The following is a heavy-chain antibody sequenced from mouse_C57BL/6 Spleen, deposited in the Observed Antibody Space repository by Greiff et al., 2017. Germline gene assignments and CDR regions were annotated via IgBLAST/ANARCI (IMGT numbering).Heavy chain of an antibody. CDR3: ARPNYCGSSWLAY. D-gene: IGHD1-1*01. CDR1: GYTFTSYW. V-gene: IGHV1-59*01. Sequence: QVQLQQPGAELVRPGTSVKLSCKASGYTFTSYWMHWVKQRPGQGLEWIGVIDPSDSYTNYNQKFKGKATLTVDTSSSTAYMQLSSLTSEDSAVYYCARPNYCGSSWLAYWGQGTLVTVSA. CDR2: IDPSDSYT. J-gene: IGHJ3*01.